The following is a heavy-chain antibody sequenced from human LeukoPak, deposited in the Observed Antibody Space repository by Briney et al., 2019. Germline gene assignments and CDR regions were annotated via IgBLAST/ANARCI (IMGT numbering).Heavy chain of an antibody. Sequence: GAPVKVSCKASGGTFSSYAISWVRQAPGQGLEWMGGIIPIFGTSSYAQKFQGRVTITADESTSTAYMELSSLRSEDTAVYYCARVQEEDTAMVFDYWGQGTLVTVSS. CDR3: ARVQEEDTAMVFDY. D-gene: IGHD5-18*01. CDR2: IIPIFGTS. V-gene: IGHV1-69*13. CDR1: GGTFSSYA. J-gene: IGHJ4*02.